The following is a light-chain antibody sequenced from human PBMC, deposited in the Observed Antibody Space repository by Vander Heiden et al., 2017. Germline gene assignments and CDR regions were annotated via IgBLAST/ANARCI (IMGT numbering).Light chain of an antibody. V-gene: IGKV3-20*01. CDR1: QSVSSSY. J-gene: IGKJ3*01. CDR3: QQYGSSPRGFT. Sequence: EIVLTQSPGTLSLSPGESATLSCRASQSVSSSYLAWYQQKPGQAPRLLIYGASSRATGIPDRFSGSGSGTDFTLTISRLEPEDFAVYYCQQYGSSPRGFTFGPGTKVEIK. CDR2: GAS.